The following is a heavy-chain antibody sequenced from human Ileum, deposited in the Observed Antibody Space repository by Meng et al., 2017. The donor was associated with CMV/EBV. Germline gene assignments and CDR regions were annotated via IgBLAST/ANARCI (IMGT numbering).Heavy chain of an antibody. CDR3: AHGNYKSSAYYYDY. CDR2: IYWDDDK. V-gene: IGHV2-5*02. Sequence: QVTLKESCPTLVKPTQTLTLTCTFSGFSLSTSGVGVGWIRQPPGKALEWLAVIYWDDDKSCSPSLKSRLTITKDTSKKQVVLTMTNMDPVDTATYYCAHGNYKSSAYYYDYWGQGTLVTVSS. D-gene: IGHD3-22*01. CDR1: GFSLSTSGVG. J-gene: IGHJ4*02.